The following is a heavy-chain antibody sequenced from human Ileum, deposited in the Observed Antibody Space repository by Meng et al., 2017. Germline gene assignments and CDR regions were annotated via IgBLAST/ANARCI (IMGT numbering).Heavy chain of an antibody. D-gene: IGHD2-15*01. CDR2: IYLAGSP. CDR3: VRHGGKYFDS. V-gene: IGHV4-4*02. Sequence: RERSGPGLRRPSGTLSLTATVSGGTISSSFYWSWVRRSPGKWLKWIGQIYLAGSPNYTPSLESRVTISVDKSTNQFSLRLTSVTAADTAIFYCVRHGGKYFDSWGQGTLVTVSS. J-gene: IGHJ4*02. CDR1: GGTISSSFY.